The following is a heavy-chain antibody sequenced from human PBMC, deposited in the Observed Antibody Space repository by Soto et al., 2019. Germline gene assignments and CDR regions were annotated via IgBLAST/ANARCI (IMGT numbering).Heavy chain of an antibody. CDR1: GYTFTSYG. Sequence: AASVKVSCKASGYTFTSYGISWVRQAPGQGLDWMGWISAYNGNTKYAQDLQGRVTMTTDTSTSTAYMELRSLRSDDTAVYYCAIRAAAGISNYFDYWGQGTLVTVSS. CDR2: ISAYNGNT. J-gene: IGHJ4*02. CDR3: AIRAAAGISNYFDY. D-gene: IGHD6-13*01. V-gene: IGHV1-18*01.